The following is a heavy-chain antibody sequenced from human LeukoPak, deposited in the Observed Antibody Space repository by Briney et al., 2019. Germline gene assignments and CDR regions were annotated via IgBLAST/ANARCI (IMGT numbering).Heavy chain of an antibody. J-gene: IGHJ6*02. V-gene: IGHV3-33*01. CDR3: AREEGVVALYYYYGMDV. CDR2: IWYDGSNK. CDR1: GFTFSSNG. D-gene: IGHD2-2*01. Sequence: GRSLRLSCAASGFTFSSNGMHWVRQAPGKGLEWVAVIWYDGSNKYYADSVKGRFTISRDNSKNTLYLQMNSLRAEDTAVYYCAREEGVVALYYYYGMDVWGQGTTVTVSS.